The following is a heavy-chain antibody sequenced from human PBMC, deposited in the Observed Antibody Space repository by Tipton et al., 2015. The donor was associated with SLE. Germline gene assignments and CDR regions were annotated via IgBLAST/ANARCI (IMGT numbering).Heavy chain of an antibody. D-gene: IGHD6-13*01. V-gene: IGHV3-48*02. CDR1: GFTFSSYS. CDR2: ISSSSSTI. J-gene: IGHJ4*02. CDR3: ARGESAAAGPLDLDY. Sequence: SLRLSCAASGFTFSSYSMNWVRQAPGKGLEWVSYISSSSSTIYYADSVKGRFTISRDNAKNSLYLQMNSLRDEDTAVYYCARGESAAAGPLDLDYWGQGTLVTVSS.